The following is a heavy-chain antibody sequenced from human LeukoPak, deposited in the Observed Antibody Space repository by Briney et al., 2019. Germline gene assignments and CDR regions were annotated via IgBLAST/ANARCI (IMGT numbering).Heavy chain of an antibody. Sequence: SETLSLTCTVSGGSISSYYWSWIRQPPGKGLEWIGYIYYSGSTNYNPSLKSRVTISVDTSKNQFSLKLSSVTAADTAVYYCARAPPAGYSSSWPDYWGQGTLVTVSS. V-gene: IGHV4-59*01. CDR2: IYYSGST. CDR3: ARAPPAGYSSSWPDY. D-gene: IGHD6-13*01. J-gene: IGHJ4*02. CDR1: GGSISSYY.